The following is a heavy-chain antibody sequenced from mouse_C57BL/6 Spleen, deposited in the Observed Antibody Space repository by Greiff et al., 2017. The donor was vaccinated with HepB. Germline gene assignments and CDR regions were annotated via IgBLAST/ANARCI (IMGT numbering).Heavy chain of an antibody. CDR1: GYSFTGYF. Sequence: VQLQQSGPELVKPGDSVKISCKASGYSFTGYFMNWVMQSHGKSLEWIGRINPYNGDTFYNQKFKGKATLTVDKSSSTAHMELRSQTSEDSAVYDCARDTTVVSYWYFDVWGTGTTVTVSS. CDR3: ARDTTVVSYWYFDV. CDR2: INPYNGDT. V-gene: IGHV1-20*01. D-gene: IGHD1-1*01. J-gene: IGHJ1*03.